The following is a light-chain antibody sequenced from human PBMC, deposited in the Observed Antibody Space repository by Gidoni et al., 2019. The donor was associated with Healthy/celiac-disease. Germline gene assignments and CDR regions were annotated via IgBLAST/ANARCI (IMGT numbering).Light chain of an antibody. J-gene: IGKJ2*03. CDR2: AAS. CDR3: QQSYSTLRS. V-gene: IGKV1-39*01. CDR1: QSINSY. Sequence: DRVTITCRASQSINSYLNWYQQKPGKVPKLLIYAASSLQSGVPSRFSGSGSGTDFTLTISSLQPEDFATYYCQQSYSTLRSFGQGTKLEIK.